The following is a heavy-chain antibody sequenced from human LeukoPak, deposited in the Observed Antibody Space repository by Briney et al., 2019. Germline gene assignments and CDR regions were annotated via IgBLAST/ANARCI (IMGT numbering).Heavy chain of an antibody. V-gene: IGHV4-4*07. J-gene: IGHJ5*02. Sequence: SETLSLTCTVSGGSISSYYWSWIRQPVGKGLEWIGRIYTSGSTNYNPSLKSRVTMSVDTSKNQFSLKLSSVTAADTAVYYCARVGVDTVTGPTNWFDPWGQGTLVTVSS. CDR1: GGSISSYY. CDR2: IYTSGST. D-gene: IGHD5-18*01. CDR3: ARVGVDTVTGPTNWFDP.